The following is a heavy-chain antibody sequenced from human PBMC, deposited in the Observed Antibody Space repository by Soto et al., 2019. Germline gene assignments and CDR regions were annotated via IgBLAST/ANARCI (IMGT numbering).Heavy chain of an antibody. D-gene: IGHD6-19*01. V-gene: IGHV4-34*02. CDR3: ARGREQWLKSGPFDF. Sequence: QVQVQQWGAGLLKPSETLSLICAVYGESFSVYFWSWIRQSPGKGPEWIGEVNHGGRTNYNPSLESRVTISVDTSKKQFVLQMTSGTAADTAVYYCARGREQWLKSGPFDFWGQGSLVAVSS. CDR1: GESFSVYF. CDR2: VNHGGRT. J-gene: IGHJ5*01.